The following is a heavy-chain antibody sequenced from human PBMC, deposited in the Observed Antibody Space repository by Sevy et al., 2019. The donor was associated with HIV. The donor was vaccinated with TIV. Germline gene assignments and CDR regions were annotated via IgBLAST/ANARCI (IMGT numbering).Heavy chain of an antibody. D-gene: IGHD3-9*01. CDR3: ARDLGILTAAPWFDP. V-gene: IGHV3-21*01. CDR2: ISSSSSYI. J-gene: IGHJ5*02. CDR1: GFTFSSYS. Sequence: GGSLRLSCAASGFTFSSYSMNWVRQAPGKGLEWVSSISSSSSYIYYADSVKGRFTISRDNAKNSLYLQMNSLRAEDTAVYYCARDLGILTAAPWFDPWGQGTLVTVSS.